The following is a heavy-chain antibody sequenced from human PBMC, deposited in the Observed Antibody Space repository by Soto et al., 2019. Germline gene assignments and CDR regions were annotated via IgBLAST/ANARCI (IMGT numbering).Heavy chain of an antibody. V-gene: IGHV3-74*03. J-gene: IGHJ4*02. CDR2: MTSDGRTT. CDR3: ARGEVDY. Sequence: GGSLRLSCAASGFTFGNYWMHWVRQAPGKGPEWVSRMTSDGRTTQYADSVKGRFTVSRDNAKNTLYLQMNSLRAEDTAVYYCARGEVDYRGPGTLVTVSS. CDR1: GFTFGNYW.